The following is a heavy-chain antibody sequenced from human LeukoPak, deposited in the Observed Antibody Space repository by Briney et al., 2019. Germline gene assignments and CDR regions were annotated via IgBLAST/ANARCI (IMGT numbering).Heavy chain of an antibody. CDR1: GYTFTGYY. CDR3: ATGEYSSGYLLGH. J-gene: IGHJ4*02. Sequence: GASVKVSCKASGYTFTGYYMNWVRQAPGQGLEWMGLINPNSGGTKYAQKFQGRVTVTRDTSTSTVYMELSRLRSDDTAVYYCATGEYSSGYLLGHWGQGTLVIVSS. CDR2: INPNSGGT. D-gene: IGHD3-22*01. V-gene: IGHV1-2*02.